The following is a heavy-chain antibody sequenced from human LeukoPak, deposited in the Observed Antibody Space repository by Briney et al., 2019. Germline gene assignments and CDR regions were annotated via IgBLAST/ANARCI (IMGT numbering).Heavy chain of an antibody. CDR1: GFTFSNYW. V-gene: IGHV3-15*01. CDR2: IKSKTDGGTT. D-gene: IGHD3-10*01. Sequence: GGSLRLSCAASGFTFSNYWMTWVRQAPGKGLEWVGRIKSKTDGGTTDYAAPVKGRFTISRDDSKNTLYLQMNSLKTEDTAVYYCTTDPWNYYGSGSYYKRFDYWGQGTLVTVSS. J-gene: IGHJ4*02. CDR3: TTDPWNYYGSGSYYKRFDY.